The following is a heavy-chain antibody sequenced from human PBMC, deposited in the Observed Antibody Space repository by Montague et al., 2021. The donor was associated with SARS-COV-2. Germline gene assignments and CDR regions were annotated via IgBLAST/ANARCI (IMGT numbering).Heavy chain of an antibody. CDR2: INHSGGT. V-gene: IGHV4-34*01. Sequence: SETLSLTCAVYGGSFSGYNWGWVRQSPGKGLEWIGQINHSGGTNYNPSLKSRVTISLDTSKNQFSLKLSSVTAADTAVYYCARGVPGYWGQGALVTVSS. CDR3: ARGVPGY. D-gene: IGHD4/OR15-4a*01. CDR1: GGSFSGYN. J-gene: IGHJ4*02.